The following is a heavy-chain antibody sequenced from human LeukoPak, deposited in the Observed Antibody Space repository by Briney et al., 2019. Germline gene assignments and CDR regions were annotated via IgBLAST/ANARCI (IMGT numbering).Heavy chain of an antibody. J-gene: IGHJ4*02. D-gene: IGHD5-18*01. V-gene: IGHV3-21*01. CDR2: ISHSSSYI. Sequence: PGGSLRLSCAASGFTFSSYAMSWVRQAPGKGLEWVSSISHSSSYIYYADAVKGRFTISRDNAKNSLYLQMNSLRVEDTAVYYCAREDTSMGSDYWGQGTLVTVSS. CDR1: GFTFSSYA. CDR3: AREDTSMGSDY.